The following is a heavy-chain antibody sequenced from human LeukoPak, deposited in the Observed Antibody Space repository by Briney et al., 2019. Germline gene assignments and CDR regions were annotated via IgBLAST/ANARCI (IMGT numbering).Heavy chain of an antibody. J-gene: IGHJ4*02. CDR3: ARFGATAIDY. D-gene: IGHD3-16*01. CDR2: ISSGSGTTI. Sequence: GGSLRLSCAASGFTFSSYSMNWVRQAPGKGLERISHISSGSGTTIYYADSVKGRFTISRDNAKNSVYLQMNSLRDEDTAVYYCARFGATAIDYWGQGTLVTVSS. V-gene: IGHV3-48*02. CDR1: GFTFSSYS.